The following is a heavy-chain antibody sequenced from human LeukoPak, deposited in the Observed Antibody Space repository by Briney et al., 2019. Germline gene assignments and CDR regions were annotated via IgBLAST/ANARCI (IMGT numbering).Heavy chain of an antibody. Sequence: GGSLRLSCAASGFTFSSYAMSWVRQAPGKGLEWVSAISGSDDNTYYAGSVKGRFTISRDNSKNTLYLQMNSLRAEDTAVYYCAKDNYSGYYIDYWGQGTLVTVSS. CDR2: ISGSDDNT. D-gene: IGHD5-12*01. J-gene: IGHJ4*02. V-gene: IGHV3-23*01. CDR1: GFTFSSYA. CDR3: AKDNYSGYYIDY.